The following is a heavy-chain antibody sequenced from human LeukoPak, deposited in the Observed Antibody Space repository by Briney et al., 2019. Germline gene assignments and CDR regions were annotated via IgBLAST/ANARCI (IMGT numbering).Heavy chain of an antibody. D-gene: IGHD1-1*01. V-gene: IGHV1-69*04. CDR1: GGTFSSYA. CDR3: ARVVATGTTLHSPFDY. J-gene: IGHJ4*02. Sequence: SVKVSCKASGGTFSSYAISWVRQAPGQGLEWMGRIIPILGIANYAQKFQGRVTITADKSTSTAYMELSSLRSEDTAVYYCARVVATGTTLHSPFDYWGQGTLVTVSS. CDR2: IIPILGIA.